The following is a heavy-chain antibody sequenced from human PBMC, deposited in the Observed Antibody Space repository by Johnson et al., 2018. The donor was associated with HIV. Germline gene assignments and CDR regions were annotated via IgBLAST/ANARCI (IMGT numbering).Heavy chain of an antibody. D-gene: IGHD3-10*01. Sequence: QVQLVESGGGLVKPRGSLRLSCAASGSSFSDYYMSWIRQAPGKGLASVSYLSCTGSTIYSADPVKGRFTISRDNAKNSLCLHMNSLRAEDTAVYYCARDRGGRFRERDAFDILGQGTMVTVSS. CDR2: LSCTGSTI. J-gene: IGHJ3*02. CDR3: ARDRGGRFRERDAFDI. CDR1: GSSFSDYY. V-gene: IGHV3-11*04.